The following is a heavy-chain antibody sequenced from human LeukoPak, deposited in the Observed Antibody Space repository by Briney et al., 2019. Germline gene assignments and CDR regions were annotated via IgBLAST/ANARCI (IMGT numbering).Heavy chain of an antibody. CDR2: IYYSGST. V-gene: IGHV4-59*12. CDR3: ARASLIWR. Sequence: SETLSLTCTVSGGSISSYYWSWIRQPPGRGLEWIGYIYYSGSTNYNPSLKSRVTISVDTSRNQFSLKLSSVTAADTAVYYCARASLIWRWGQGTLVTVSS. D-gene: IGHD3-16*01. CDR1: GGSISSYY. J-gene: IGHJ4*02.